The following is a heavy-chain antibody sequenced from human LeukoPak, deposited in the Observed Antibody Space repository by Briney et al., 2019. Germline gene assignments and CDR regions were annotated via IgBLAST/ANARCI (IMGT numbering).Heavy chain of an antibody. CDR3: ARVRRFYYYMDV. CDR2: IYSGGST. V-gene: IGHV3-53*01. J-gene: IGHJ6*03. Sequence: PGGSLRLSCAASGFTVSSNCMSWVRQAPGKGLEWVSVIYSGGSTYYADSVKGRFTISRDNSKNTLYLQMNSLRAEDTAVYYCARVRRFYYYMDVWGKGTTVTVSS. CDR1: GFTVSSNC.